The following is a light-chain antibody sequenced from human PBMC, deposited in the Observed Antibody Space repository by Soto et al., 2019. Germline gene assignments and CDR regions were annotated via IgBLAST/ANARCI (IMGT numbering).Light chain of an antibody. Sequence: QSVLTQPPSASGSPGQSVTISCTGTISDVGGGYNYVSWYQHHPGKVPKLMVYEVSKRPSGVPDRFYGSKSGNTASLTVSGLQAEDEADYFCSSYAGNNNLIFGGGTKVTVL. CDR3: SSYAGNNNLI. V-gene: IGLV2-8*01. CDR1: ISDVGGGYNY. CDR2: EVS. J-gene: IGLJ2*01.